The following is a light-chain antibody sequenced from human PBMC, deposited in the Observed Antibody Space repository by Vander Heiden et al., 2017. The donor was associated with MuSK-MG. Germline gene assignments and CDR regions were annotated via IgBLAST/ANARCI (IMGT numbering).Light chain of an antibody. J-gene: IGLJ3*02. CDR2: EDN. V-gene: IGLV6-57*03. CDR1: SCSIASNY. CDR3: QSYDSSNRGV. Sequence: NFMLTQPHSVSASPGQTVTISCTRSSCSIASNYVQWYQQRPGSAPTTVIYEDNQRPSGVPDRFSGSIDSSSNSASLTISGLKTEDEADYYCQSYDSSNRGVFGGGTKLTVL.